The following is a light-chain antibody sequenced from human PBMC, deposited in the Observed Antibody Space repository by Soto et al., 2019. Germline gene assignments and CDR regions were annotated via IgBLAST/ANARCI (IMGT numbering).Light chain of an antibody. CDR2: EAS. CDR3: QQYKSYWT. CDR1: QSISNW. V-gene: IGKV1-5*03. J-gene: IGKJ4*02. Sequence: DIQMTQSPATLSASVGDSVTITCRASQSISNWLAWYQLKPGKAPKLLIHEASNLQSGVPSTFSGSGSGTEFTLTITSLQPEDFATYYCQQYKSYWTFGRGTRVELK.